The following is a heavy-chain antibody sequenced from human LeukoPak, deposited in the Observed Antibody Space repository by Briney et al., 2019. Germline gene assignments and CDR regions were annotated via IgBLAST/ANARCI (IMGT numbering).Heavy chain of an antibody. CDR1: GGSISGYY. CDR2: IYYSGST. V-gene: IGHV4-59*01. J-gene: IGHJ5*02. Sequence: ASETLSLTCTVSGGSISGYYWSWIRQPPGKGLEWIGYIYYSGSTNYNPSLKSRVTISVDTSKNQFSLKLSSVTAADTAVYYCAREGQTNAGFDPWGQGTLVTVSS. CDR3: AREGQTNAGFDP.